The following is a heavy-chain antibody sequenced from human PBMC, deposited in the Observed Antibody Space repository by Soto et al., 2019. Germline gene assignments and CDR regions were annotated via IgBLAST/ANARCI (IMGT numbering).Heavy chain of an antibody. D-gene: IGHD1-26*01. Sequence: NPGGSLRLSCAASGFTFTDYYISWVRQAPGKGLEWLAYISVSSTYTNYADSVKGRFTVSRDNAKKSVYLQMNSLRVEDTAVYYCARDLEVGAYLYYFDSWGLGTLVTVSS. J-gene: IGHJ4*02. CDR3: ARDLEVGAYLYYFDS. CDR1: GFTFTDYY. V-gene: IGHV3-11*06. CDR2: ISVSSTYT.